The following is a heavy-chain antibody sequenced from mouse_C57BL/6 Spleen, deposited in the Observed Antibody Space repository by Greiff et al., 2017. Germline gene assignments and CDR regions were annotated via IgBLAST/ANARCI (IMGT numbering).Heavy chain of an antibody. CDR3: ARGKYSNFFAY. CDR2: ILPGSGST. CDR1: GYTFTGYW. Sequence: QVQLKESGAELMKPGASVKLSCKATGYTFTGYWIEWVKQRPGHGLEWIGEILPGSGSTNYNEKFKGKATFTADTSSNTAYMQLSSPTTEDSAIYYCARGKYSNFFAYWGQGTLVTVSA. J-gene: IGHJ3*01. V-gene: IGHV1-9*01. D-gene: IGHD2-5*01.